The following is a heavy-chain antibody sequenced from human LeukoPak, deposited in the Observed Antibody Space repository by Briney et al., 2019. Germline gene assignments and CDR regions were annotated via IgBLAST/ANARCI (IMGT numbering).Heavy chain of an antibody. CDR2: ISYSGST. CDR3: ARHAQHSGDLGSARNFDF. V-gene: IGHV4-59*08. CDR1: GGSISSYY. D-gene: IGHD7-27*01. J-gene: IGHJ4*02. Sequence: PSETLSLTCTVSGGSISSYYWSWIRQPPGKGVEWLGYISYSGSTNYNPPLKSRVTISVDTSKNQFSLNLSSVTAADTAVYYCARHAQHSGDLGSARNFDFWGRGTLVTVSS.